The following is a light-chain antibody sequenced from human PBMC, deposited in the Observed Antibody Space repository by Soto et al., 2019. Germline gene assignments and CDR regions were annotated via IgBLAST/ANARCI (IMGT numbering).Light chain of an antibody. Sequence: QSVLTQPASVSGSPGQSITISCTGTSSDVGSYNLVSWYQQHPGKAPKLMIYEGSKRPSGVSNRFSGSKSGNTASLTISGLQAEDEADYYCCSYAGSSTFNVVFGGGTKLT. J-gene: IGLJ2*01. V-gene: IGLV2-23*03. CDR3: CSYAGSSTFNVV. CDR2: EGS. CDR1: SSDVGSYNL.